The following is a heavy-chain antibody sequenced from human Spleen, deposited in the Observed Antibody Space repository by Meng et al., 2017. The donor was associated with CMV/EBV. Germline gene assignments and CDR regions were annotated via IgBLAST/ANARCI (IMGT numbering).Heavy chain of an antibody. CDR2: ISYIGST. CDR1: GGSVSSGSYC. CDR3: ARDILERNAFDM. D-gene: IGHD1-1*01. Sequence: TVSGGSVSSGSYCWSWLRQPPGKGLEWIGYISYIGSTNYNPSLKSRVTISVDTSKNQFSLKLSSVTAADTAVFYCARDILERNAFDMWGQGTMVTVSS. V-gene: IGHV4-61*01. J-gene: IGHJ3*02.